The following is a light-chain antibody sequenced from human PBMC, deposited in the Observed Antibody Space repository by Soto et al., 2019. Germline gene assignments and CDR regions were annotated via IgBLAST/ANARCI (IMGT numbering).Light chain of an antibody. J-gene: IGLJ1*01. CDR3: NLYTSSNTDV. Sequence: QSALTQPPSVSGSPGQSVTISCTGTSSDVGDYNHVSWYQQSPGTVPKLLIYEVTSRPSGVPDRFSGSKSGNTASLTISGLQVEDEADYYCNLYTSSNTDVFGTGTKVTVL. CDR1: SSDVGDYNH. CDR2: EVT. V-gene: IGLV2-18*01.